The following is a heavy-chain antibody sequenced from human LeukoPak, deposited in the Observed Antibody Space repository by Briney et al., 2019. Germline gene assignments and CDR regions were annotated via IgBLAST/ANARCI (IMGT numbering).Heavy chain of an antibody. Sequence: PGGSLRLSCAASGFTFSSYWMSWVRQAPGKGLEWVANIKQDGSEKHYVDSVKGRFTISRDNAKNSLYLQMNSLRAEDTAVYYCARTLYYDILTGYSPTPYYFDYWGQGTLVTVSS. D-gene: IGHD3-9*01. V-gene: IGHV3-7*03. J-gene: IGHJ4*02. CDR3: ARTLYYDILTGYSPTPYYFDY. CDR2: IKQDGSEK. CDR1: GFTFSSYW.